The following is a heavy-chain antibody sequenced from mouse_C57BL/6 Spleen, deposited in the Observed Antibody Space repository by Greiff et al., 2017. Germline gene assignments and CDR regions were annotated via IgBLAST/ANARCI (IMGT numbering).Heavy chain of an antibody. CDR1: GYSITSGYD. Sequence: DVKLQESGPGMVKPSQSLSLTCTVTGYSITSGYDWHWIRHFPGNKLEWMGYISYSGSTNYNPSLKSRISITHDTSKNHFFLKLNSVTTEDTATYYCARNWAFYAMDYWGQGTSVTVSS. D-gene: IGHD4-1*01. CDR2: ISYSGST. CDR3: ARNWAFYAMDY. J-gene: IGHJ4*01. V-gene: IGHV3-1*01.